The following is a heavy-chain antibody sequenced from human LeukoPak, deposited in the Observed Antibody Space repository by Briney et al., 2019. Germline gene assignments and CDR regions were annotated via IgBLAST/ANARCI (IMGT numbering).Heavy chain of an antibody. Sequence: SETLSLTCIVSGGSVSGYYWSWIRQPAGKGLEWIGHMDTSGHTNYNSSLMSRVTMSVDTSKNQFSLRLTSVTAADTAVYYCARHWSHSVAQFGRSYWFDPWGQGTLVTVSS. J-gene: IGHJ5*02. D-gene: IGHD2-15*01. CDR2: MDTSGHT. V-gene: IGHV4-4*07. CDR3: ARHWSHSVAQFGRSYWFDP. CDR1: GGSVSGYY.